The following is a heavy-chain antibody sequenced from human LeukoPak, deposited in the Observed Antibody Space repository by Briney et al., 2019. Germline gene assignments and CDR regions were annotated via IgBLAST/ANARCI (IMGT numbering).Heavy chain of an antibody. CDR2: ITPSSGST. J-gene: IGHJ4*02. V-gene: IGHV1-46*01. CDR1: GFTFTSYY. D-gene: IGHD3-22*01. CDR3: AKYYYDNSAYKGPFFDY. Sequence: ASVKVSCKASGFTFTSYYMHLVRQAPGQGLEWMGIITPSSGSTTYAQKFQGRVTMTRDTSTSTVYMDLGSLRSEDTAVYYCAKYYYDNSAYKGPFFDYWGQGTLVTVSS.